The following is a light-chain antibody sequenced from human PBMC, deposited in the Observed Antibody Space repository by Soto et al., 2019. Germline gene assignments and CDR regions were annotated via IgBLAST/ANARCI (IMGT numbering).Light chain of an antibody. CDR3: QQYGSSPRAMYT. Sequence: EIVLTQSPGTLSLSPGERATPSCRASQSVSSSYLAWYQQKPGQAPRLLIYGASSRATGIPDRFSGSGSGTDFTLTISRLEPEDFAVYYCQQYGSSPRAMYTFGQGTKLEIK. J-gene: IGKJ2*01. CDR1: QSVSSSY. CDR2: GAS. V-gene: IGKV3-20*01.